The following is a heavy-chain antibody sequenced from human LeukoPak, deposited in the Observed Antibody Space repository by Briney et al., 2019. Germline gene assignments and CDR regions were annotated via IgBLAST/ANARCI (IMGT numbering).Heavy chain of an antibody. CDR3: ARDVSTHYDFWSGYYAFDY. Sequence: SVTVSFKASGGTFSSYAISWVRQAPGQGLEWMGRIIPIFGTANYAQRFQGRVTITTDESTSTAYMELSSLRSEDTAVYYCARDVSTHYDFWSGYYAFDYWGQGTLVTDSS. V-gene: IGHV1-69*05. CDR1: GGTFSSYA. CDR2: IIPIFGTA. J-gene: IGHJ4*02. D-gene: IGHD3-3*01.